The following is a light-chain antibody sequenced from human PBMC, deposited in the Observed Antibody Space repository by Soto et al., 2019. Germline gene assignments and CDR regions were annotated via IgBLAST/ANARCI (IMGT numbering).Light chain of an antibody. CDR1: TGAVTSNHH. V-gene: IGLV7-46*01. J-gene: IGLJ2*01. Sequence: QAVVTQEPSLTVSPGGTVTLTCGSSTGAVTSNHHPYWFQQKAGQAPRTLIYDTSNKHSWTPARFSGTLLRDKAALTLSGAQPEEEAQYYCLLSYNAARVFGGGTKLTVL. CDR2: DTS. CDR3: LLSYNAARV.